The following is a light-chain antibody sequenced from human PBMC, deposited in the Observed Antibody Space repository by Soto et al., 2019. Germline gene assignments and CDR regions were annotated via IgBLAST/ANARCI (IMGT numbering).Light chain of an antibody. V-gene: IGKV3-11*01. J-gene: IGKJ5*01. CDR3: QQRSNWPPIT. CDR2: DAS. Sequence: EIVLTQSPDTLSLSPGERATLSCRASQSVSSSLAWYQQKSGQAPRLLIYDASNRATGIPARFSGSGSGTDFTLTISSLEPEDFAVYYCQQRSNWPPITFGQGTRLEIK. CDR1: QSVSSS.